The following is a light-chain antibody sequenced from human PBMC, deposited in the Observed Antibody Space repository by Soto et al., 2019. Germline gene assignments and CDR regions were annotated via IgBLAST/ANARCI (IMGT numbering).Light chain of an antibody. CDR3: SSYTSFKTLV. J-gene: IGLJ1*01. CDR2: DVT. Sequence: SVLTQPASVSESPGQPITISCTGSSSDVGGYKYVSWYQQHPGKAPKLLIYDVTNRPSGVSNRFSGSKSGYTASLTISGLQSEDEADYYCSSYTSFKTLVFGTGTKVTVL. V-gene: IGLV2-14*01. CDR1: SSDVGGYKY.